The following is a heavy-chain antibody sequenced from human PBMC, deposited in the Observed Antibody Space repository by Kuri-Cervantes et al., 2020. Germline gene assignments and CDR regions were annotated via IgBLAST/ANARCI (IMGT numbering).Heavy chain of an antibody. CDR2: IYYSGST. J-gene: IGHJ6*02. Sequence: GSLRLSCTVSGGSISSYYWSWIRQPPGKGLEWIGYIYYSGSTNYNPSLKSRVTISVDTSKNQFSLKLSSVTAADTAVYFCARYRSSTSCSLRYGMDVWGQGTTVTVSS. D-gene: IGHD2-2*01. CDR3: ARYRSSTSCSLRYGMDV. V-gene: IGHV4-59*08. CDR1: GGSISSYY.